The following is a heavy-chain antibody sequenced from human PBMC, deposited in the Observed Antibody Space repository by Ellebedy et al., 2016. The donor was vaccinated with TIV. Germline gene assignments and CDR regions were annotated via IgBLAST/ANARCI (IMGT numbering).Heavy chain of an antibody. J-gene: IGHJ5*02. CDR1: GGSFSGYY. Sequence: SETLSLXCAVYGGSFSGYYWSWIRQPPGKGLEWIGEINHSGSTNYNPSLKSRVTISVDTSKNQFSLKLSSVTAADTAVYYCARGDWFDPWGQGTLVTVSS. CDR2: INHSGST. CDR3: ARGDWFDP. V-gene: IGHV4-34*01.